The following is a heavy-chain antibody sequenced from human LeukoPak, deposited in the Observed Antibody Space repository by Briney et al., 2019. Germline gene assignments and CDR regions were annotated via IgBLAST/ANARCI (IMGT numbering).Heavy chain of an antibody. Sequence: SETLSLTCTVSGGSISSYYWSWIRQPPGKGLEWIGYIYFSGSTNYNPSLKSRVTLSVDTSKNQFSLKLSSVTAAATAVYYCARAYPLTTYYYYYGMDVWGQGTTVTVSS. V-gene: IGHV4-59*01. CDR2: IYFSGST. CDR3: ARAYPLTTYYYYYGMDV. D-gene: IGHD4-11*01. CDR1: GGSISSYY. J-gene: IGHJ6*02.